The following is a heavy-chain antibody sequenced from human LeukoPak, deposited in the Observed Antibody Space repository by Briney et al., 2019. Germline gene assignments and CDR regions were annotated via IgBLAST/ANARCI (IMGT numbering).Heavy chain of an antibody. CDR1: GYTFTSYG. V-gene: IGHV1-18*01. CDR2: ISAYNGNT. D-gene: IGHD3-9*01. Sequence: ASVKVSCKASGYTFTSYGISWVRQAPGQGLEWMGWISAYNGNTNYAQKLQGRVTMTTDTSTSTAYMELRSLRSDDTAVYYCARGDILTGYYYYYYMDVWGKGTTVTISS. J-gene: IGHJ6*03. CDR3: ARGDILTGYYYYYYMDV.